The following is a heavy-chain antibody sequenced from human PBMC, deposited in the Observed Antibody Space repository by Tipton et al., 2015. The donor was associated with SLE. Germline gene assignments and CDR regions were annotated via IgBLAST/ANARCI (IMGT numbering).Heavy chain of an antibody. J-gene: IGHJ4*02. V-gene: IGHV4-61*02. CDR3: ARGSRVEEELQY. D-gene: IGHD1-26*01. CDR1: GGSINSGDYY. CDR2: IHATGSA. Sequence: TLSLTCTVSGGSINSGDYYWSWIRQPAGMGLEWIGRIHATGSANYNPSLRSRVTISVDSSKNEFSLRLKTVTAADTAVYYCARGSRVEEELQYWGQGALVTVSS.